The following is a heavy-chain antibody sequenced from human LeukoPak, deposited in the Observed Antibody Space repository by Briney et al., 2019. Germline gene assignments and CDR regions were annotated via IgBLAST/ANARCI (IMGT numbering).Heavy chain of an antibody. CDR1: GFTFSRYG. J-gene: IGHJ6*02. CDR2: IWYDGSNN. CDR3: ARWGQHQLAWLAYYYYYYVMDV. D-gene: IGHD6-19*01. Sequence: GGSLRLSCAASGFTFSRYGMHWVRQGPGKGGEWGAVIWYDGSNNFYADSLKGRFPISRDNSNNTLYLQINSLRSVDTAVYYCARWGQHQLAWLAYYYYYYVMDVWGQGTTVTVSS. V-gene: IGHV3-33*01.